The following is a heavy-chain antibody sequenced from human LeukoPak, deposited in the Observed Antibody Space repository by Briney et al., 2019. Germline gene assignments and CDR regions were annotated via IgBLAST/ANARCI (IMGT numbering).Heavy chain of an antibody. Sequence: GASVKVSCKASGYTFTSYGISWVRQAPGQGLEWMGWISAYNGNTNYAQKLQGRVTMTTDTSTSTAYMELRSLRSDDTAVYYCASILDSYSSGWFSREYFQHRGQGTLVTVSS. CDR1: GYTFTSYG. D-gene: IGHD6-19*01. CDR2: ISAYNGNT. J-gene: IGHJ1*01. CDR3: ASILDSYSSGWFSREYFQH. V-gene: IGHV1-18*01.